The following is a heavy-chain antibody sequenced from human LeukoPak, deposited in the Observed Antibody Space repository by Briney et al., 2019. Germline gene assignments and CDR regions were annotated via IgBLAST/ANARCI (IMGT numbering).Heavy chain of an antibody. CDR1: GGSISSYY. J-gene: IGHJ4*02. D-gene: IGHD1-14*01. CDR3: ARAPGGNPTTHYFDY. V-gene: IGHV4-59*01. Sequence: SSETLSLTCTVSGGSISSYYWSWIRQPPGKGLEWIGYIYYSGNTNYNPSLKSRVTISVDTSKNQFSLNLSSVTAADTAVYYCARAPGGNPTTHYFDYWGQGTLVTVSS. CDR2: IYYSGNT.